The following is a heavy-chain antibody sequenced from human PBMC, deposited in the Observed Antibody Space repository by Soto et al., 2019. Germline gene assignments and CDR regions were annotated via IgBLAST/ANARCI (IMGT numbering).Heavy chain of an antibody. D-gene: IGHD2-2*02. CDR2: IYYSGST. V-gene: IGHV4-31*03. CDR1: GGSISSGGYY. Sequence: QVQLQESGPGLVKPSQTLSLTCTVSGGSISSGGYYWSWIRQHPGKGLEWIGYIYYSGSTYYNPSIKSRVNISVDTSKNQFSLKLSSVTAADTAVYYCESGPPIPLGAFDIWGQGTMVTVSS. CDR3: ESGPPIPLGAFDI. J-gene: IGHJ3*02.